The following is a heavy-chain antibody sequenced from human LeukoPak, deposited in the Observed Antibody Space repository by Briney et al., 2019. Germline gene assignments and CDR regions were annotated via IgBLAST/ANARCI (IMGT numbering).Heavy chain of an antibody. D-gene: IGHD6-13*01. J-gene: IGHJ4*02. CDR1: GFTFSSYA. Sequence: GGSLRLSCAASGFTFSSYAMSWVRQAPGKGLEWVSVISVSAGNTYYADSVKGRFTISRDQANNTLYLQMNTLRDEDTAVYYCARGPRYSFYWGQGTLVSVSS. CDR2: ISVSAGNT. CDR3: ARGPRYSFY. V-gene: IGHV3-23*01.